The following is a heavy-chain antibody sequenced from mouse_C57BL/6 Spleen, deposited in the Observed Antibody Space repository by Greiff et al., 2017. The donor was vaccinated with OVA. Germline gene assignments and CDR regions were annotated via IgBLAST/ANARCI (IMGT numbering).Heavy chain of an antibody. J-gene: IGHJ1*03. CDR1: GYAFSSYW. D-gene: IGHD2-10*01. Sequence: QVQLKESGAELVKPGASVKISCKASGYAFSSYWMNWVKQRPGKGLEWIGQIYPGDGDTNYNGKFKGKATLTADKSSSTAYMQLSSLTSEDSAVYFCARSYYGNHWYFDVWGTGTTVTVSS. V-gene: IGHV1-80*01. CDR2: IYPGDGDT. CDR3: ARSYYGNHWYFDV.